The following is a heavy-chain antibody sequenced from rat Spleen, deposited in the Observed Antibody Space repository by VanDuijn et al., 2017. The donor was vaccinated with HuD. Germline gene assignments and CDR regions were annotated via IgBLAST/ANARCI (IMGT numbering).Heavy chain of an antibody. CDR3: ARSDGVHYNLPFAS. CDR2: INTGSGDT. J-gene: IGHJ3*01. Sequence: QIQLQQSGAELAKPGSSVKISCKASGYTFTNYDISWIKQTTGQGLEYIGYINTGSGDTYYNEKFKGKATLTVDKSSSTAFMQLSSLTPEDTAVYYCARSDGVHYNLPFASWGQGTLVTVSS. D-gene: IGHD1-12*02. V-gene: IGHV1-57*01. CDR1: GYTFTNYD.